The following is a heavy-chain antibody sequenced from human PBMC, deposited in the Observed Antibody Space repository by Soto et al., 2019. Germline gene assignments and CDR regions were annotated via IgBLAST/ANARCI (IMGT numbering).Heavy chain of an antibody. D-gene: IGHD2-8*01. J-gene: IGHJ5*02. CDR2: ISGSGGST. CDR1: GFTFSSYA. Sequence: EVQLLESGGGLVQPGGSLRLSCAASGFTFSSYAMSWVRQAPGKGLEWVSAISGSGGSTYYADSVKGRFTISRDNSKNTLYLQMNSLRAEDTAVYYCAKDPPYYLGYCTNGVCWFHHWGQGTLVTVSS. CDR3: AKDPPYYLGYCTNGVCWFHH. V-gene: IGHV3-23*01.